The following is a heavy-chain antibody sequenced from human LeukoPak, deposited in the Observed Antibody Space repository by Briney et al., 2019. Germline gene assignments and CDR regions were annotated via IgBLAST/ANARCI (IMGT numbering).Heavy chain of an antibody. J-gene: IGHJ4*02. CDR2: IYSGGST. Sequence: GGSLRLSCAASGFTVSSNYMSWVRQAPGKGLEWVSVIYSGGSTYYADSVKGRFTISRDNSKNTLYLQMNSLRAEDTAVYYCARETNTYYDFWSGYSIDYWGQGTLVTVSS. CDR1: GFTVSSNY. V-gene: IGHV3-53*05. D-gene: IGHD3-3*01. CDR3: ARETNTYYDFWSGYSIDY.